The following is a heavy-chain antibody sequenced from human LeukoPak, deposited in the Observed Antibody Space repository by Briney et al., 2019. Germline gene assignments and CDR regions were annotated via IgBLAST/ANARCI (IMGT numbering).Heavy chain of an antibody. V-gene: IGHV3-11*01. CDR1: GFTFSDYY. CDR3: ARAGLRYFDWNPPDY. D-gene: IGHD3-9*01. J-gene: IGHJ4*02. Sequence: PGGSLRLSCAASGFTFSDYYMSWIRQAPGKGLEWVSYISSSGSTIYYADSVKGRFTISRDNAKNSLYLQMNSLRAEDTAVYYCARAGLRYFDWNPPDYWGRGTLVTVSS. CDR2: ISSSGSTI.